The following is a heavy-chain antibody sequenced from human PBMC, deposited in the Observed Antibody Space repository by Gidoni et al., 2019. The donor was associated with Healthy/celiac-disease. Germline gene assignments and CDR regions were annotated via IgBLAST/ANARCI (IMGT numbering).Heavy chain of an antibody. J-gene: IGHJ4*02. CDR2: INPSGGST. D-gene: IGHD3-3*01. CDR1: GYTLTSYY. Sequence: QVQLVQSGAEVKKPGASVKVSCKASGYTLTSYYMHWVRQAPGQGLEWMGIINPSGGSTSYAQKFQGRVTMTRDTSTSTVYMELSSLRSEDTAVYYCARGCNYDFWSGYYYLCYWGQGTLVTVSS. V-gene: IGHV1-46*01. CDR3: ARGCNYDFWSGYYYLCY.